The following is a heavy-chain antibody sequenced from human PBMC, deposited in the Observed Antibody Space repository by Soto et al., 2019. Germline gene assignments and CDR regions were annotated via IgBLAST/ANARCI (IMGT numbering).Heavy chain of an antibody. CDR2: IYSSGST. CDR3: ARSRTSDTSNYYYYFDY. CDR1: GGSISSYY. D-gene: IGHD3-22*01. Sequence: SETLSLTCTVSGGSISSYYWNWVRQPAGEGLEWIGRIYSSGSTNYNPSLKSRVTMSVDTSKNQFSLKLTSVTAADTAVYYCARSRTSDTSNYYYYFDYRGQGALVTVPS. J-gene: IGHJ4*02. V-gene: IGHV4-4*07.